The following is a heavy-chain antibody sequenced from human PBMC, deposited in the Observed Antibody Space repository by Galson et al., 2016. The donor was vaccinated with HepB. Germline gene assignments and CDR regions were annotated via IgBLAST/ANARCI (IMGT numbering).Heavy chain of an antibody. V-gene: IGHV2-5*01. J-gene: IGHJ3*01. CDR2: IYWTDDT. D-gene: IGHD2-21*02. Sequence: PALVKPTQTLTLTCTFSGFSLTTSGVGVGWIRQPPGKALAWLALIYWTDDTRHSPSLRSRLTISKDTSKNQVVLTMTNMVPVDTATYYLANRRGWTGGDCYGDAFDVWGQGTMITVSS. CDR3: ANRRGWTGGDCYGDAFDV. CDR1: GFSLTTSGVG.